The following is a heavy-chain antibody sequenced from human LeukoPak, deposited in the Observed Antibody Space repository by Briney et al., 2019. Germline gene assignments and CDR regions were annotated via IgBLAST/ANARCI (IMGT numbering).Heavy chain of an antibody. CDR3: ARDYYDSSGYYNY. CDR2: INPNSGGT. D-gene: IGHD3-22*01. J-gene: IGHJ4*02. Sequence: ASVKVSCKASGYTFTGYYMHWVRQVPGQGLEWMGRINPNSGGTNYAQKFQGRVTMTRDTSISTAYMELSRLRSDDTAVYYCARDYYDSSGYYNYWGQGTLVTVSS. V-gene: IGHV1-2*06. CDR1: GYTFTGYY.